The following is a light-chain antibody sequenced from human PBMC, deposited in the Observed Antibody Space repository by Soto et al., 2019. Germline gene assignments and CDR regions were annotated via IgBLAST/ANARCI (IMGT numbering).Light chain of an antibody. J-gene: IGLJ3*02. CDR2: EVS. CDR1: SSDVGSYKF. CDR3: SSYTSTSTWM. V-gene: IGLV2-14*01. Sequence: QSALTQPASVSGSPGQSITISCNGTSSDVGSYKFVSWYQQHPAKAPKLMIFEVSNRPSGVSNRFSGSKSGNTASLTISGLQAEDEADSYCSSYTSTSTWMFGGGTKVTV.